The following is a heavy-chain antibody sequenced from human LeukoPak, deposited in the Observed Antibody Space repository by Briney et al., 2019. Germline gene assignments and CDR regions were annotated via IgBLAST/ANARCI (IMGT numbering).Heavy chain of an antibody. Sequence: ASVKVSCKASGYTFTGYYMHWVRQTPGQGLEWMGWINPNSGGTNYAQKFQGWVTMTRDTSISTAYMEVRRLRSDDTAVYYCARGSGSYWWFDSWGQGTLVTVSS. J-gene: IGHJ5*01. D-gene: IGHD1-26*01. CDR3: ARGSGSYWWFDS. V-gene: IGHV1-2*04. CDR1: GYTFTGYY. CDR2: INPNSGGT.